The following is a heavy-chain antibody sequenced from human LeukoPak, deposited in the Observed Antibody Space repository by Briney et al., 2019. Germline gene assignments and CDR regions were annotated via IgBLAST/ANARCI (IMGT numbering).Heavy chain of an antibody. J-gene: IGHJ4*02. D-gene: IGHD6-13*01. V-gene: IGHV1-3*01. CDR2: INAGNGNT. Sequence: ASVKVSCKASGYTLTSYAMHWVRQAPGQRLEWMGWINAGNGNTKYSQKFQGRVTITRDTSASTAYMELSSLRSEDTAVYYCARSGGSSSWSPFDYWGQETLVTVSS. CDR1: GYTLTSYA. CDR3: ARSGGSSSWSPFDY.